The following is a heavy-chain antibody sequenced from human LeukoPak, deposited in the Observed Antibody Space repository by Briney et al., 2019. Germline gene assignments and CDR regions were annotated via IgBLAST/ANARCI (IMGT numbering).Heavy chain of an antibody. CDR2: TSSSSSYI. Sequence: GGSLRLSCAASGFTFSSYSMNWVRQAPGKGLEWVSSTSSSSSYIYYADSVKGRFTISRDNAKNSLYLQMNSLRAEDTAVYYCARGSDYGDYEHWFDPWGQGTLVTVSS. D-gene: IGHD4-17*01. CDR3: ARGSDYGDYEHWFDP. V-gene: IGHV3-21*01. J-gene: IGHJ5*02. CDR1: GFTFSSYS.